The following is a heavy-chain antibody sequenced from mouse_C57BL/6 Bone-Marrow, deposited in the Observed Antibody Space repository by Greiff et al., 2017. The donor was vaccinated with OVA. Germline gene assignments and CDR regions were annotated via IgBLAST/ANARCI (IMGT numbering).Heavy chain of an antibody. J-gene: IGHJ1*03. CDR1: GFSLTSYG. V-gene: IGHV2-2*01. CDR2: IWSGGST. D-gene: IGHD1-1*01. Sequence: VKLQESGPGLVQPSQSLSITCTVSGFSLTSYGVHWVRQSPGKGLEWLGVIWSGGSTDYNAAFISRLGISKDNSKSQVFFKMNSLQADDTAIYYCARNTVVASYWYFDVWGTGTTVTVSS. CDR3: ARNTVVASYWYFDV.